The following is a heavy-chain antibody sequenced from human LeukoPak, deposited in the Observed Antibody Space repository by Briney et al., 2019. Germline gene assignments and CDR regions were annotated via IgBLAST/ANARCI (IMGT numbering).Heavy chain of an antibody. Sequence: PSETLSLTCTVSGGSISSYYWSWIRQPPGKGLEWIGYIYYSGSTNYNPSLKSRVTISVDTSKNQFSLKLSSVTAADTAVYYCVRDGRIVATIKGAFDIWGQGTMVTVSS. CDR1: GGSISSYY. J-gene: IGHJ3*02. CDR3: VRDGRIVATIKGAFDI. D-gene: IGHD5-12*01. V-gene: IGHV4-59*01. CDR2: IYYSGST.